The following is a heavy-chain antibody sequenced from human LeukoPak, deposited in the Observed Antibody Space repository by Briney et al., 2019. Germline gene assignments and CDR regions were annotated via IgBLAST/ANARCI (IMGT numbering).Heavy chain of an antibody. Sequence: PGGSLGLSCAASGFTFSSYGMHWVRQAPGKGLEWVAVISYDGSNKYYADSVKGRFTISRDNSKNTLYLQMNSLRAEDTAVYYCAKIVVVPAAIRGDAFDIWGQGTMVTVSS. CDR3: AKIVVVPAAIRGDAFDI. D-gene: IGHD2-2*01. V-gene: IGHV3-30*18. CDR1: GFTFSSYG. J-gene: IGHJ3*02. CDR2: ISYDGSNK.